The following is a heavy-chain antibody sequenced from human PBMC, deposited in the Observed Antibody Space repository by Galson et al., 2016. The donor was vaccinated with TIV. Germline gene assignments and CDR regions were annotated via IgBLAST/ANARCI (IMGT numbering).Heavy chain of an antibody. CDR3: ARQGAYDFGRCRNNYYYYAIDV. CDR1: GYSFTTFW. V-gene: IGHV5-51*01. CDR2: IYPGDSDT. D-gene: IGHD3-3*01. J-gene: IGHJ6*02. Sequence: QSGAEVKKPGGSLKISCQGSGYSFTTFWVGWVRQMPGKGLEWMGVIYPGDSDTKYSPSFQGQVTISVDRSISTAYLQWKSLEASGTAIYYCARQGAYDFGRCRNNYYYYAIDVWCQGTAVVVS.